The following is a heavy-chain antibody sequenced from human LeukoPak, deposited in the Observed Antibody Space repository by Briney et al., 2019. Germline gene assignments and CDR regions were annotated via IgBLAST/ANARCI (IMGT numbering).Heavy chain of an antibody. J-gene: IGHJ4*02. D-gene: IGHD2-2*01. CDR1: GYTFTGYY. Sequence: ASVKVSCKASGYTFTGYYMHWVRQAPGQGLEWMGWINPNSGCTNYAQKFQGRVTMTRDTSISTAYMELSRLRSDDTAVYYCARGLIVVVPAAMDLDYWGQGTLVTVSS. V-gene: IGHV1-2*02. CDR2: INPNSGCT. CDR3: ARGLIVVVPAAMDLDY.